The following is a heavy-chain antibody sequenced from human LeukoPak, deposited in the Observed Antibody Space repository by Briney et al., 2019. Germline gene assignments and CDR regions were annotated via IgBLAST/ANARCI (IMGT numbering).Heavy chain of an antibody. D-gene: IGHD5-24*01. CDR2: IYYSGST. Sequence: SETLSLTCTVSGGSISSSSYYWGWIRQPPGKGLEWIGSIYYSGSTYYNPSLKSRVTISVDTSKNQFSLKLSSVTAADTAVYYCAKRDGYKDPYWYFDLWGRGTLVTVSP. CDR3: AKRDGYKDPYWYFDL. J-gene: IGHJ2*01. CDR1: GGSISSSSYY. V-gene: IGHV4-39*01.